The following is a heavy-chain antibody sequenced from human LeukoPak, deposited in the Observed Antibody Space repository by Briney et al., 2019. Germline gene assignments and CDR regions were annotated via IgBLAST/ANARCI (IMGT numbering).Heavy chain of an antibody. CDR2: ISYDGSNK. CDR1: GFTFSSYA. V-gene: IGHV3-30-3*01. Sequence: GGSLRLSCAASGFTFSSYAMHWVRQAPGKGLEWVAVISYDGSNKYYADSVKGRFTISRDNAKNSLYLQMNSLRAEDTAVYYCARDPPRGAVAANYWGQGTLVTVSS. CDR3: ARDPPRGAVAANY. J-gene: IGHJ4*02. D-gene: IGHD6-19*01.